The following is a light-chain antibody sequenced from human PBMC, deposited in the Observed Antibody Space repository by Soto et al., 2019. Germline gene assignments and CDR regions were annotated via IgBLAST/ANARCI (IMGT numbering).Light chain of an antibody. J-gene: IGLJ2*01. Sequence: QSALTQPPSASGSPGQSVTISCTGTSSDVGAYIYVSWYQQHPGKAPKLMIYEVNKRPSGVPDRFSGSKSGNTASLTVSGLQAEDEAAYYCSSYAGSNNLVFGGGTKVTVL. CDR1: SSDVGAYIY. V-gene: IGLV2-8*01. CDR2: EVN. CDR3: SSYAGSNNLV.